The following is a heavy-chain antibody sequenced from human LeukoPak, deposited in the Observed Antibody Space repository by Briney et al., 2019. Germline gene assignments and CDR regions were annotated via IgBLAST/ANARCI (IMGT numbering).Heavy chain of an antibody. CDR1: GDSVSSNSVT. CDR2: TYYRSTWYN. CDR3: ARRLTQYDCFDP. V-gene: IGHV6-1*01. J-gene: IGHJ5*02. Sequence: SQTLSLTCAISGDSVSSNSVTWNWIRQSPSRGLEWLGRTYYRSTWYNDYAVSARDRITVNPDTSKNQFSLHLNSVTPEDTAVYYCARRLTQYDCFDPWGQGILVTVSS. D-gene: IGHD2-2*01.